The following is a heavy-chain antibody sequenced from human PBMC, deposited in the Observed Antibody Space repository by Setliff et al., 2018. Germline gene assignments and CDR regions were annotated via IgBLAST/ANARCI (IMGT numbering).Heavy chain of an antibody. CDR1: GYTFTTHG. J-gene: IGHJ5*02. Sequence: ASVKVSCKASGYTFTTHGISWVRQAPGQGLEWMGWISTDDGDTNFAQKLQGRVTMTTDTSTSTAYMELRSLRSDDTAVYYCARDPFRNYDTAPVWFDPWGQGTLVTVSS. D-gene: IGHD3-22*01. V-gene: IGHV1-18*01. CDR2: ISTDDGDT. CDR3: ARDPFRNYDTAPVWFDP.